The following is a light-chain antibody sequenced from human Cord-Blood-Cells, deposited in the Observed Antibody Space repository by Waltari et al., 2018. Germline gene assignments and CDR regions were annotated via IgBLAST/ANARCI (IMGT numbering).Light chain of an antibody. CDR3: QPYYSDPWT. J-gene: IGKJ1*01. V-gene: IGKV1-8*01. CDR1: QGIRSY. CDR2: AAS. Sequence: ALRMTQSPSSLSVSTGERVTITCRPSQGIRSYLAWYQYKPGKAPKLLFYAASTLQIAAPSMSGGSGSGTDVTLTISCLQSENYATYYCQPYYSDPWTFGQETNVEIK.